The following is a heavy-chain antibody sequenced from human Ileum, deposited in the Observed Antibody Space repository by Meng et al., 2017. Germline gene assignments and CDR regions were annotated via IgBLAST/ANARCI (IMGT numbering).Heavy chain of an antibody. Sequence: QVQLQESGPGLVKPSQTLSLTCTVSGGSISSGDYYWSWIRQPPGKGLAWIGYIYYSGSTYYNPSLKSRLTISVDTSKNQFSLKLSSVTAADTAVYYCARDRDSSGYYPYWGQGTLVTVSS. CDR2: IYYSGST. D-gene: IGHD3-22*01. V-gene: IGHV4-30-4*01. CDR1: GGSISSGDYY. J-gene: IGHJ4*02. CDR3: ARDRDSSGYYPY.